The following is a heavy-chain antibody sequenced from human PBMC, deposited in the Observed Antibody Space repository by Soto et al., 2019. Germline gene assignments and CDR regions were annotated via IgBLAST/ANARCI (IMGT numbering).Heavy chain of an antibody. CDR3: VNRAWLEH. V-gene: IGHV3-7*03. CDR2: INEDGSGK. CDR1: GFSFSDQW. Sequence: EVQLAESGGGLVQPGGSLRLSCAASGFSFSDQWMSWVRQAPGKGLEWVANINEDGSGKNYVDSVKGRFTISRDNAKNSLYLQMNNLRAEDTAVYFCVNRAWLEHWGQGTLVTVSS. J-gene: IGHJ1*01. D-gene: IGHD5-12*01.